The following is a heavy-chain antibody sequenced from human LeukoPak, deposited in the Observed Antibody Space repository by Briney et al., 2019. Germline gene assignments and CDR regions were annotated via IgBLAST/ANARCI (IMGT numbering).Heavy chain of an antibody. V-gene: IGHV1-18*01. CDR1: GYTFTSYG. D-gene: IGHD6-13*01. CDR2: ISAYTGNT. J-gene: IGHJ4*02. Sequence: ASVKVSCKASGYTFTSYGISWVRQAPGQGLEWMGWISAYTGNTNYAQKLRGRVTITTDTYTSTTYMELRSLRSDDTAVYYCARGVATAGMDYWGQGTLVAVSS. CDR3: ARGVATAGMDY.